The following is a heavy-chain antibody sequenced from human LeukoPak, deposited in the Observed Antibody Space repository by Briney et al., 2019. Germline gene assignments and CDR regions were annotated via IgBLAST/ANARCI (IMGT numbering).Heavy chain of an antibody. CDR3: ARAPPPFDYSGAYYFDY. V-gene: IGHV4-59*01. Sequence: PSETLSLTCTVSGGSISSYYWSWIRQPLGKGLEWIGYIYYSGSTNYNPSLKSRVTISVDTSKNQFSLKLSSVTAADTAVYYCARAPPPFDYSGAYYFDYWGQGTLVTVSS. J-gene: IGHJ4*02. D-gene: IGHD4-11*01. CDR2: IYYSGST. CDR1: GGSISSYY.